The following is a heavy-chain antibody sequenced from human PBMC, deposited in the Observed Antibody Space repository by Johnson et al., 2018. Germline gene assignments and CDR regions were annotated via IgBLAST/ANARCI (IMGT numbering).Heavy chain of an antibody. Sequence: VQLVQSGGGLVQPGGSLRLSCAASGFTFSFYGMNWVRQAPGKGLEWVSYISSSSSTIYYADSVKGRFTNSRDNAKNSLDLQMNSLRAEDTAVYYCARELGGTFDIWGQGTMVTVSS. V-gene: IGHV3-48*01. CDR2: ISSSSSTI. J-gene: IGHJ3*02. CDR1: GFTFSFYG. D-gene: IGHD1-26*01. CDR3: ARELGGTFDI.